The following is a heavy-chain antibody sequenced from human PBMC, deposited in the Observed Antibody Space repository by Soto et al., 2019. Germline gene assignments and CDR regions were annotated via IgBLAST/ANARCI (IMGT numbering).Heavy chain of an antibody. Sequence: QVQLVQSGGEVKRPGASVKVSCKTSGYTFSNYGITWVRQAPGQPLEWLGWISLYSDGTNYAQKFQGRVSMTTDPSTTTAYMELRSLRSDDTAVYYCARVVPGAEAWFGPWGQGPLVTVSS. D-gene: IGHD2-2*01. CDR3: ARVVPGAEAWFGP. CDR1: GYTFSNYG. J-gene: IGHJ5*02. V-gene: IGHV1-18*01. CDR2: ISLYSDGT.